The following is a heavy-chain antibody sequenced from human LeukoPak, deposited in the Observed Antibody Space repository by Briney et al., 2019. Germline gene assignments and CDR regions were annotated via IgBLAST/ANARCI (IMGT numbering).Heavy chain of an antibody. J-gene: IGHJ4*02. Sequence: SETLSLTCAVYGGSFSTYYWSWIRQPPGKGLEWIGEIDHRGSTNYNPSLKSRGTISVDTSKSQFSLNLNSVTAADTAVYFCARRGGGPYPYYFDSWGQGALVTVSS. CDR2: IDHRGST. CDR1: GGSFSTYY. V-gene: IGHV4-34*01. D-gene: IGHD2-15*01. CDR3: ARRGGGPYPYYFDS.